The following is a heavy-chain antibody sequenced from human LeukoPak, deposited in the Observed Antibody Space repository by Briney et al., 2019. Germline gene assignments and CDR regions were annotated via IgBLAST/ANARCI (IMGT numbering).Heavy chain of an antibody. CDR1: GFTFDDYA. CDR3: AKEQYGDYCLDY. J-gene: IGHJ4*02. V-gene: IGHV3-9*01. Sequence: GRSRRLSCAASGFTFDDYAMHWVRQAPGKGLEWVSGISWNSGSIGYADSVKGRFTISRDNAKNSLYLQMNSLRAEDTALYYCAKEQYGDYCLDYWGQGTLVTVSS. D-gene: IGHD4-17*01. CDR2: ISWNSGSI.